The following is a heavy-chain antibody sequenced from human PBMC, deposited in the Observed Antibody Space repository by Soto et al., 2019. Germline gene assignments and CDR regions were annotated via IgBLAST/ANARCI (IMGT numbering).Heavy chain of an antibody. J-gene: IGHJ6*02. Sequence: QVHLVESGGGVVQPGGSLRLSCAGSGFTFRSYGMHWVRQAPGKGLEWVAVISYDGNNKWYADSVKGRFTISRDNFKNTLNLQMSSLRAEDTAVYFCARDREEYYYGIDVWGQGTTVTVSS. CDR2: ISYDGNNK. CDR3: ARDREEYYYGIDV. D-gene: IGHD1-26*01. V-gene: IGHV3-30*03. CDR1: GFTFRSYG.